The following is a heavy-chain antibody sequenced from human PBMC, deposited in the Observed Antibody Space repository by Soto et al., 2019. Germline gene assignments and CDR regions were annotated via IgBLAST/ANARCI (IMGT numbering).Heavy chain of an antibody. Sequence: ASVKVSCKVSGYTLTELSMHWVRQAPGKGLEWMGGFDPEDGETIYAQKFQGRVTMTEDTSTDTAYMELSSLRSEDTAVYYCATDLNMVRGVNWFAPWGQGSLVTVSS. CDR3: ATDLNMVRGVNWFAP. J-gene: IGHJ5*02. V-gene: IGHV1-24*01. CDR2: FDPEDGET. D-gene: IGHD3-10*01. CDR1: GYTLTELS.